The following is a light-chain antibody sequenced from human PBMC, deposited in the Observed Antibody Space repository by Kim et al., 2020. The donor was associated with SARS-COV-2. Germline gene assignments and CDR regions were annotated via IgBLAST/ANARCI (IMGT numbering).Light chain of an antibody. CDR3: ETWDSNYV. V-gene: IGLV4-60*03. J-gene: IGLJ1*01. CDR1: SGHSSYI. CDR2: LEGSGSY. Sequence: QLVLTQSSSASASLGSSVKLTCTLSSGHSSYIIAWHQQQPGKAPRYLMKLEGSGSYNKGSGVPDRFSGSSSGADRYLTISNLQSEDEADYYCETWDSNYVFGTGTKVTVL.